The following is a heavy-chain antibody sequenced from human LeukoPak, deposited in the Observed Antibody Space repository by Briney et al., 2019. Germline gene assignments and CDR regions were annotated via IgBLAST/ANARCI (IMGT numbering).Heavy chain of an antibody. J-gene: IGHJ4*02. CDR1: GFTFSSYW. V-gene: IGHV3-7*01. CDR2: IKQDGSEK. CDR3: ARGDGYMIRD. D-gene: IGHD3-10*01. Sequence: GGSLRLSCAASGFTFSSYWMSWVRLAPGKGLEWVASIKQDGSEKFYVESMKGRFTISRDNGKKSLYLQMNSLRAEDTAVYYCARGDGYMIRDWGQGTLVTVSP.